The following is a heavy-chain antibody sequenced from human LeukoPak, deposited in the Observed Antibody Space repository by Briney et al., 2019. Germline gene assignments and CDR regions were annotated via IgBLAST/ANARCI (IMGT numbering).Heavy chain of an antibody. CDR3: ADSNYWYPVDY. CDR1: GFTFSSYA. V-gene: IGHV3-23*01. CDR2: ITGSGDST. D-gene: IGHD4-11*01. Sequence: GGSLRLSCAASGFTFSSYAMRWVRQAPGKGLEWVSSITGSGDSTYYADSVKGRFTISRDNSKNTLYLQMNSLRAEDTAVYYCADSNYWYPVDYWGQGALVTVSS. J-gene: IGHJ4*02.